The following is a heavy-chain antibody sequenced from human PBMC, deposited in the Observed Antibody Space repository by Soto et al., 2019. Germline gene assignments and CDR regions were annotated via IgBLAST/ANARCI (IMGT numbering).Heavy chain of an antibody. CDR1: GYTLTELS. J-gene: IGHJ4*02. CDR3: ATDLRIEEPWNYEGFFPLLGY. Sequence: ASVKVSCKVSGYTLTELSMHWVRQAPGKGLEWMGGFDPEDGETIYAQKFQGRVTMTEDTSTDTAYMELSSLRSEDTAVYYCATDLRIEEPWNYEGFFPLLGYWGQGTLVTVSS. V-gene: IGHV1-24*01. D-gene: IGHD1-7*01. CDR2: FDPEDGET.